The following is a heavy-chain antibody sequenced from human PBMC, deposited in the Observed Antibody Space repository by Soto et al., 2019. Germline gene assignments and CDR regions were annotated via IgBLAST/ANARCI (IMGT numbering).Heavy chain of an antibody. J-gene: IGHJ4*02. D-gene: IGHD3-10*01. Sequence: EVQLVESGGGLVQPGGSLRLSCAVSGFTVRTNCVSWVRQAQEKGLECVAIIYSDGTTPYEDSVKGRFTTSRDSAKHTLYLQMDKLRADDTAVYHCVRDSSYYGSGRGVLDYWGQGTLVTVSS. V-gene: IGHV3-66*01. CDR1: GFTVRTNC. CDR2: IYSDGTT. CDR3: VRDSSYYGSGRGVLDY.